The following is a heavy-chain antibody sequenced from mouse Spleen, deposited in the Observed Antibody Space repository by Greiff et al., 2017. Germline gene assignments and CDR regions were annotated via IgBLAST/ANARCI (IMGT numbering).Heavy chain of an antibody. CDR3: AGNYYGNYEFAY. V-gene: IGHV1-26*01. CDR1: GYTFTDYY. J-gene: IGHJ3*01. D-gene: IGHD2-1*01. CDR2: INPNNGGT. Sequence: EVQLQQSGPELVKPGASVKISCKASGYTFTDYYMNWVKQSHGKSLEWIGDINPNNGGTSYNQKFKGKATLTVDKSSSTAYMELRSLTSEDSAVYYCAGNYYGNYEFAYWGQGTLVTVSA.